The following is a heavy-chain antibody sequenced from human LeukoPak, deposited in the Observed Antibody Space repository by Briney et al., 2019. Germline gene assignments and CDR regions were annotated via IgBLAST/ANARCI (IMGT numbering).Heavy chain of an antibody. CDR1: GGSNSSSSYY. CDR2: IYYSGST. Sequence: SETLSLTCTVSGGSNSSSSYYWGWIRQPPGKGLEWIGSIYYSGSTYYNPSLKSRVTISVDTSKNQFSLKLSSVTAADTAVYYCAGLTYPFDYWGQGTLVTVSS. CDR3: AGLTYPFDY. V-gene: IGHV4-39*01. J-gene: IGHJ4*02.